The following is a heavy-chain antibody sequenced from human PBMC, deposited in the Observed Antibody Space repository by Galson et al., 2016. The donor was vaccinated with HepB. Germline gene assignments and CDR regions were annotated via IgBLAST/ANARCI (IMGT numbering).Heavy chain of an antibody. CDR2: IKSDGSYT. J-gene: IGHJ4*02. CDR3: ARDQSGDCSTTKCWGPDY. Sequence: SLRLSCAASGFTFSNYWMHWVRQGPGKGLVWVSRIKSDGSYTNYADSVKGRFTISRDSAKNTLYLQVNSLRVEDTTVYYCARDQSGDCSTTKCWGPDYWGQGTLVTASS. CDR1: GFTFSNYW. D-gene: IGHD2-2*01. V-gene: IGHV3-74*01.